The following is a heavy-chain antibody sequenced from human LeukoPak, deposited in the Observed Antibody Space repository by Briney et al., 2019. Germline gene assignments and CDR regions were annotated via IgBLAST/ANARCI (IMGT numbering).Heavy chain of an antibody. V-gene: IGHV1-46*01. Sequence: ASVKVSCKASGYTFTSYYMHWVRQAPGQGLEWMGIINPSGGSTSYAQKFQGRVTITTDESTSTAYMELSSLRSEDTAVYYCAQSYGDYAFDPWGQGTLVTVSS. CDR2: INPSGGST. CDR3: AQSYGDYAFDP. CDR1: GYTFTSYY. D-gene: IGHD4-17*01. J-gene: IGHJ5*02.